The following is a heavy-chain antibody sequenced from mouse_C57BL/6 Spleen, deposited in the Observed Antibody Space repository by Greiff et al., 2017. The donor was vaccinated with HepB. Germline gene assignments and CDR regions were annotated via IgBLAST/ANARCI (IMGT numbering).Heavy chain of an antibody. CDR1: GYTFTSYW. V-gene: IGHV1-52*01. CDR2: IDPSDSET. CDR3: ASSLYDYDGAWFAY. J-gene: IGHJ3*01. D-gene: IGHD2-4*01. Sequence: VKLQQPGAELVRPGSSVKLSCKASGYTFTSYWMHWVKQRPIQGLEWIGNIDPSDSETHYNQKFKDKATLTVDKSSSTAYMQLSSLTSEDSAVYYCASSLYDYDGAWFAYWGQGTLVTVSA.